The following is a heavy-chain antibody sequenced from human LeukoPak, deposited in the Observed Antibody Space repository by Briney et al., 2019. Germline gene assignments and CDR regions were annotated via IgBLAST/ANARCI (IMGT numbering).Heavy chain of an antibody. Sequence: PSETLSLTCAVYGGSFSGYYWSWIRQPPGKGLEWIGEINHSGSTNYNPSLKSRVTISVDTSKNQFSLKLSSVTAADTAVYYCARGFCSSTSCGWFDPWGQGTLVTVSS. D-gene: IGHD2-2*01. CDR3: ARGFCSSTSCGWFDP. CDR2: INHSGST. V-gene: IGHV4-34*01. CDR1: GGSFSGYY. J-gene: IGHJ5*02.